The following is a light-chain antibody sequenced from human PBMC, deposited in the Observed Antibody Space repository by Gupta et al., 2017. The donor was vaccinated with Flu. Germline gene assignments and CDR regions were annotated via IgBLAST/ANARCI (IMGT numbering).Light chain of an antibody. CDR3: QQYDSYSLT. V-gene: IGKV1-5*03. J-gene: IGKJ4*01. CDR1: QSLSSW. CDR2: KAS. Sequence: DIQMTQSPSTLSASVGDRVTITCRASQSLSSWLAWYQQKPEKAPNLLIYKASNLESGVPSRFSGSGSGTEFTLTISSLQPDDFATYYCQQYDSYSLTFGGGTKVEIK.